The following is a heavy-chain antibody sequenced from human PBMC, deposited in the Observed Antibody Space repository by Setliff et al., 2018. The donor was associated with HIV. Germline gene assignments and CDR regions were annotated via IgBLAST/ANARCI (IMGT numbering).Heavy chain of an antibody. D-gene: IGHD2-21*01. CDR1: GEPMSGYF. J-gene: IGHJ3*01. V-gene: IGHV4-34*01. CDR2: IAHSGGT. CDR3: VRGRDFIVRHLHFTAGGAYDV. Sequence: SETLSLTCAFYGEPMSGYFWTWIRQSPGTGLEWLGEIAHSGGTNYKSSLKSRLTISVDPSRNQFSLRLTSVTVADTAVYYCVRGRDFIVRHLHFTAGGAYDVWGPGTLVTVSS.